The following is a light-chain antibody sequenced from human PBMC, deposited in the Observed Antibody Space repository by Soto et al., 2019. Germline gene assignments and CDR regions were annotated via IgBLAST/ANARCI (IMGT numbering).Light chain of an antibody. CDR3: QQYNNWPPYT. J-gene: IGKJ2*01. Sequence: EIVMTQSPATLSVSPGERATLSCRASQSVSSNLAWYQQKPGQAPRLLIYGASTRATGIPARFSGSGSGTEFTLTISSLQSEDFAVYYCQQYNNWPPYTFCQGTMLEIK. CDR2: GAS. CDR1: QSVSSN. V-gene: IGKV3-15*01.